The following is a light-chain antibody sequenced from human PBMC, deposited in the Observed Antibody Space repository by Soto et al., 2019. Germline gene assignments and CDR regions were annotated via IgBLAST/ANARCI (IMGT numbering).Light chain of an antibody. CDR2: KAS. CDR1: QTVDTW. CDR3: QQYISYST. Sequence: DIQMTQSPSTLSASVGDSVTITCRASQTVDTWLAWYQQKPGKAPTLLIYKASTLETGVPSRFSGSGSGTEFTLTIRSLQPDDFATYYCQQYISYSTFGQGTKLEIK. J-gene: IGKJ2*01. V-gene: IGKV1-5*03.